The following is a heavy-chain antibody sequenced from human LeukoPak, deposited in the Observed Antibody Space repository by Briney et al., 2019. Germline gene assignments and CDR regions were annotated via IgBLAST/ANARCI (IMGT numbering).Heavy chain of an antibody. J-gene: IGHJ5*02. Sequence: SETLSLTCAVYGGSFSGYYWSWIRQPPGKGLEWIGEINHSGSTNYNPSLKSRVTISVDTSKNQFSLKLSSVTAADTAVYYCARGPNEYYDSSGYSNWFDPWGQGTLVTVSS. CDR2: INHSGST. CDR1: GGSFSGYY. D-gene: IGHD3-22*01. CDR3: ARGPNEYYDSSGYSNWFDP. V-gene: IGHV4-34*01.